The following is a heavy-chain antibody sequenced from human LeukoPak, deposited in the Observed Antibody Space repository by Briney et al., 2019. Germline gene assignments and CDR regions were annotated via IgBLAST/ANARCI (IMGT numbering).Heavy chain of an antibody. CDR2: INHSGST. J-gene: IGHJ5*02. CDR1: GGSFSGYY. D-gene: IGHD3-16*02. V-gene: IGHV4-34*01. CDR3: ARGAIINYLRLGELSLYYWFDP. Sequence: KPSETLSLTCAVYGGSFSGYYWSWIRQPPGKGLEWIGEINHSGSTDYNPSLKSRVTISVDTSKNQFSLKLSSVTAADTAVYYCARGAIINYLRLGELSLYYWFDPWGQGTLVTVSS.